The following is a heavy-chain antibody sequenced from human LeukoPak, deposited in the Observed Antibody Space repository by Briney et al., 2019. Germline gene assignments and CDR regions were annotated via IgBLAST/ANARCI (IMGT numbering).Heavy chain of an antibody. J-gene: IGHJ4*02. Sequence: ASVKVSCKASGYTFTSYDINWVRQATGQGLEWMGWMNPNSGNTGYAQKFQGRVTITRNTSISTAYMELSSLRSEDTAVYYCATTVLMVYHYYFDYWGQGTLVTVSS. V-gene: IGHV1-8*03. D-gene: IGHD2-8*01. CDR3: ATTVLMVYHYYFDY. CDR2: MNPNSGNT. CDR1: GYTFTSYD.